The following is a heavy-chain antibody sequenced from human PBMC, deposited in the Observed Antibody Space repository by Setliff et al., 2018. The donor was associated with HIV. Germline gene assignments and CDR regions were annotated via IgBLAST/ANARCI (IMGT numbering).Heavy chain of an antibody. Sequence: KISCKGSGYSFTSNWIGWVRQMPGKGLEWMGGIIPIFGTPNYAQKFQGRVTITTDESTNTVYMELYSLTSEDTAIYYCASSAGAVPTTAPYGDYYYYFYMDVWGKGTTVTVSS. J-gene: IGHJ6*03. CDR3: ASSAGAVPTTAPYGDYYYYFYMDV. CDR1: GYSFTSNW. CDR2: IIPIFGTP. V-gene: IGHV1-69*05. D-gene: IGHD1-1*01.